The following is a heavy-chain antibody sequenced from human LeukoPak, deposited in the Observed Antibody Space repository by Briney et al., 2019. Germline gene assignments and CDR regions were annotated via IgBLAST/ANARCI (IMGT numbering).Heavy chain of an antibody. CDR2: IKRDGSDK. CDR1: GFTFSSYW. V-gene: IGHV3-7*05. CDR3: VRGVDY. Sequence: GGSLRLSCIASGFTFSSYWMNWVRQAPGKGLEWVANIKRDGSDKYYVDSVKGRFTISRDNAKNSLYLQMNSLRAEDTAVYYCVRGVDYWGQGTLVTVSS. J-gene: IGHJ4*02.